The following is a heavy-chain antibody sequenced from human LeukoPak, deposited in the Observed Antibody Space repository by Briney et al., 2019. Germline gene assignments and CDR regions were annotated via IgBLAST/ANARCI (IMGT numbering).Heavy chain of an antibody. V-gene: IGHV3-23*01. CDR1: GFTFSTYA. J-gene: IGHJ4*02. Sequence: GGSLRLSCAASGFTFSTYAMSRVRQAPGRGLKGVSAISGSSDTTYYADSVKGRFTISRDNSKNTLYLQMNSLRAEDTAVYYCANREGGYTYDPFDYWGQGTLVTVSS. D-gene: IGHD5-18*01. CDR3: ANREGGYTYDPFDY. CDR2: ISGSSDTT.